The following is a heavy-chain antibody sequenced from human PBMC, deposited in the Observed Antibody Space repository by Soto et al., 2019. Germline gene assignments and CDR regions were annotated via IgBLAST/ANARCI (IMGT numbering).Heavy chain of an antibody. D-gene: IGHD2-21*02. V-gene: IGHV1-3*05. CDR3: ARSIVLVPALDY. Sequence: QVQLVQSGAEEKKPGASVKVSCKASGYTFTSYAMHWVRQAPGQRLECMGWINAGNGNTKYSQKFQGRVTITRYTSASTAYMELSSLRSEDTAVYSCARSIVLVPALDYWGQGTLVTVSS. J-gene: IGHJ4*02. CDR1: GYTFTSYA. CDR2: INAGNGNT.